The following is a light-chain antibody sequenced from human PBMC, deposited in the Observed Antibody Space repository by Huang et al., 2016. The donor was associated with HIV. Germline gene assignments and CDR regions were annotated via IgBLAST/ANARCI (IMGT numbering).Light chain of an antibody. J-gene: IGKJ3*01. CDR2: DES. V-gene: IGKV3-11*01. CDR3: QQRSSWPPFT. Sequence: DIVLTQSPATLSLSPGERATLSCRASQSVSSYLAWYQQKPGQAPRLLIYDESARATGIPARCSGSGSGTDFTLTISSLEPEDFAVYYCQQRSSWPPFTFGPGTRVEIK. CDR1: QSVSSY.